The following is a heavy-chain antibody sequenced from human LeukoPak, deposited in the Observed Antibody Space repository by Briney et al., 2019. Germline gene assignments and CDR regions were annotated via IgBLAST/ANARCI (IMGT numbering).Heavy chain of an antibody. J-gene: IGHJ4*02. CDR2: IYYSGST. CDR1: GDSISSSSYY. V-gene: IGHV4-39*01. Sequence: SETLSLTCTVPGDSISSSSYYWGWLRQPPGKGLEWIGSIYYSGSTFYNPSLKSRVTISVDTSRNQFSLKLSSVTAADTAVYHCARGLRWGQGTLVTVSS. CDR3: ARGLR.